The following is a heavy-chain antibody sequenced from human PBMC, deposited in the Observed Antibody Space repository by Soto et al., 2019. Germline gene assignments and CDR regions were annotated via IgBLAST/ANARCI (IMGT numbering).Heavy chain of an antibody. CDR1: GFTFSSYA. D-gene: IGHD3-22*01. J-gene: IGHJ4*02. Sequence: QVQLVESGGGVVQPGRSLRLSCAASGFTFSSYAMHWVRQAPGKGLEWVAVISYDGSNKYYADSVKGRLTISRDNSKNTLYLQMKCLRAEDKAVYYCARSYYYGSSGYFDYWGPGDLVPVFS. CDR2: ISYDGSNK. V-gene: IGHV3-30-3*01. CDR3: ARSYYYGSSGYFDY.